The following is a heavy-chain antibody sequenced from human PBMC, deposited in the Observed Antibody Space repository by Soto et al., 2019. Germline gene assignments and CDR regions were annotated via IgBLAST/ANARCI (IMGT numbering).Heavy chain of an antibody. CDR1: GFTFSSYS. CDR3: ARDKLTGDPWEDFDT. V-gene: IGHV3-48*02. J-gene: IGHJ3*02. D-gene: IGHD3-9*01. Sequence: QLVESGGGLIQPGGSLRLSCAASGFTFSSYSMSWVRQPPGKGLEWLSYIDTSGTAMYYADSVEGRFAISRDNAKSSHYLQVNSLRDEDTDVYYCARDKLTGDPWEDFDTWGQWTMVTVSP. CDR2: IDTSGTAM.